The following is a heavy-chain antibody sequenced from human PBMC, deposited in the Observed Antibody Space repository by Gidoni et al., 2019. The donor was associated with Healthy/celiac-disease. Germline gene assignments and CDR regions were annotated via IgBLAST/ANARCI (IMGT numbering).Heavy chain of an antibody. CDR3: AREGGGDYRGAYWYFDL. V-gene: IGHV3-13*01. Sequence: EVQLVESGGGLVQPGGSLRLSCAASGFPFSSYDMHWVRQATGNGLEWVSAIGTAGDTYYPGSVKGRFTISRENAKNSLYLQMNSLRAGDTAVYYCAREGGGDYRGAYWYFDLWGRGTLVTVSS. CDR1: GFPFSSYD. CDR2: IGTAGDT. J-gene: IGHJ2*01. D-gene: IGHD4-4*01.